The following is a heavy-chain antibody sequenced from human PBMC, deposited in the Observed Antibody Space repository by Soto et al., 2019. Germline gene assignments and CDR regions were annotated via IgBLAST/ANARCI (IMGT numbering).Heavy chain of an antibody. Sequence: SETLSLTCTVSAGSITTSYWSWIRQPLGRALEWISYISYRGSTNYNPSLKSRLTISIDTSKSQISLKLTSMTTADTAVYYCASSGIVGREVNTWFDPWGQGTLVTVSS. CDR2: ISYRGST. D-gene: IGHD3-22*01. V-gene: IGHV4-59*01. CDR1: AGSITTSY. J-gene: IGHJ5*02. CDR3: ASSGIVGREVNTWFDP.